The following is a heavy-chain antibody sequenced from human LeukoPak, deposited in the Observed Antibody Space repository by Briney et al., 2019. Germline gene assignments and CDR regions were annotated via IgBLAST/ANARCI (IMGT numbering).Heavy chain of an antibody. D-gene: IGHD1-1*01. CDR1: GYSISSGYY. Sequence: SETLSLTCTVSGYSISSGYYWGWIRQPPGKGLEWIGSIYHSGSTYYNPPLKSRVTISVDTSKNQFSLKLSSVTAADTAVYYCARDSNDRKEGFDPWGQGTLVTVSS. CDR2: IYHSGST. CDR3: ARDSNDRKEGFDP. J-gene: IGHJ5*02. V-gene: IGHV4-38-2*02.